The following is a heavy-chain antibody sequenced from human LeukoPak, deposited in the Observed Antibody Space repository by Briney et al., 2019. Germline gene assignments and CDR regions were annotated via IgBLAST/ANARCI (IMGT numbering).Heavy chain of an antibody. V-gene: IGHV1-2*04. Sequence: ASVKVSCKASGYTFTGFYIHWVRQAPGQGLEWMGWINPNSGGTNYAQKFQGWVTMTRDTSISTTYMELSRLRSDDTAVYYCARDGAWRGYSYGDLFDYWGQGTLVSVSS. CDR2: INPNSGGT. D-gene: IGHD5-18*01. J-gene: IGHJ4*02. CDR3: ARDGAWRGYSYGDLFDY. CDR1: GYTFTGFY.